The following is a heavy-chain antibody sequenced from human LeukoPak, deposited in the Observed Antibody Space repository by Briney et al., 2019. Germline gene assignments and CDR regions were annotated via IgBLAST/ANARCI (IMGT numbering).Heavy chain of an antibody. Sequence: ASMKVSCKASGYTFTGYYIHWVRQAPGQGLEWMGWINPNSGGTNYAQKFQGRVTMTSDTSVSTTYMELSRLRSDDTAVCYCARGMSSGWFDCWGQGTLVTVSS. D-gene: IGHD6-19*01. V-gene: IGHV1-2*02. CDR1: GYTFTGYY. CDR3: ARGMSSGWFDC. CDR2: INPNSGGT. J-gene: IGHJ5*01.